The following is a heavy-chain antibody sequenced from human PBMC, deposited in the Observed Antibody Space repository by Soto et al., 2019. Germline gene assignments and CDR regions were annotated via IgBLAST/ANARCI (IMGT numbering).Heavy chain of an antibody. CDR3: ARDPLKDYGDYYYYYGMDV. V-gene: IGHV3-33*01. J-gene: IGHJ6*02. CDR1: GFTFSSYG. CDR2: IWYDGSNK. Sequence: GGSLRLSCAASGFTFSSYGMHWVRQAPGKGLEWVAVIWYDGSNKYYADSVKGRFTISRDNSKNTLYLQMNSLRAEDTAVYYCARDPLKDYGDYYYYYGMDVWGQGTTVTVSS. D-gene: IGHD4-17*01.